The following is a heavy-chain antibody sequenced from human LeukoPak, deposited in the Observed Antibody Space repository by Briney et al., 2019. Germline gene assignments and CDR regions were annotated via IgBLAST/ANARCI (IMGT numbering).Heavy chain of an antibody. CDR1: GYTFTSYG. V-gene: IGHV1-18*01. CDR3: ARDLGELEWSYYFDY. CDR2: ISAYNGNT. D-gene: IGHD1-1*01. J-gene: IGHJ4*02. Sequence: ASVKVSCKASGYTFTSYGISWVRQAPGQGREWMGWISAYNGNTNYAQKLQGRVTMTTDTSTSTAYMELRSLRSDDTAVYYCARDLGELEWSYYFDYWGQGTLVTVPS.